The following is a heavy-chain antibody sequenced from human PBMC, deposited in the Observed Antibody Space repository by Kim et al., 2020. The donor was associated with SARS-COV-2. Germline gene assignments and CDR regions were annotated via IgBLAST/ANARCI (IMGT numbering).Heavy chain of an antibody. Sequence: SETLSLTCTVSGDSIRDYYWSWIRQPPGKGLEWIGYIYSTGSTNYNPSFNGRVTMSVHTSKNQFSLNLMSMTAADTAVYYCARHSAGAGSRSGWFIYWGQGALVTVSS. D-gene: IGHD6-19*01. J-gene: IGHJ4*02. CDR3: ARHSAGAGSRSGWFIY. V-gene: IGHV4-59*08. CDR2: IYSTGST. CDR1: GDSIRDYY.